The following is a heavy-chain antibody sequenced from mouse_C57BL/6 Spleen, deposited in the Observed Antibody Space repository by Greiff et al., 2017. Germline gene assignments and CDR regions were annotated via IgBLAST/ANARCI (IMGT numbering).Heavy chain of an antibody. D-gene: IGHD1-1*01. CDR3: AREEDENYGIDY. CDR1: GYPFTSYW. CDR2: INPSSGYT. Sequence: VQLQAFGAALAKPGASVKLSCKASGYPFTSYWLHWVKQRHGQGMEWIGYINPSSGYTKYNQKFKDKATLTADKSSSTAYMQLSGLTDEDSAVYYWAREEDENYGIDYWGQGTTLTVSS. J-gene: IGHJ2*01. V-gene: IGHV1-7*01.